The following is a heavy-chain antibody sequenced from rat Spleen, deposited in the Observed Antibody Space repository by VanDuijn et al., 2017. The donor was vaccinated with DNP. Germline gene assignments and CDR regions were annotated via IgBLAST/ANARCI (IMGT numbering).Heavy chain of an antibody. V-gene: IGHV5-7*01. J-gene: IGHJ4*01. CDR3: TTEYYSSYIPYAMDA. CDR2: ISYDGSST. Sequence: EVQLVESGGGLVQPGRSMKLSCAASGFTFSNYDMAWVRQAPKKGLEWVATISYDGSSTYYRDSGKGRFTISRDNAKSPLYLQMDSLRSEDKATYYCTTEYYSSYIPYAMDAWGQGTSVTVSS. CDR1: GFTFSNYD. D-gene: IGHD1-2*01.